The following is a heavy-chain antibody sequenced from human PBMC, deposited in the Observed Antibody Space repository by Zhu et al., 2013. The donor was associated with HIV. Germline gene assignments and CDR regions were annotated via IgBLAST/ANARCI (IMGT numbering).Heavy chain of an antibody. J-gene: IGHJ4*02. CDR1: GYTFTGYY. V-gene: IGHV1-2*02. CDR2: INPNSGGT. CDR3: ARDFSWARSSGVDY. D-gene: IGHD6-6*01. Sequence: QVQLVQSGAEVKKPGASLKVSCKASGYTFTGYYIHWVRQAPGQGLEWMGWINPNSGGTNYAQKFQGRVTMTRDTSISTAYMELSRLRSDDTAMYYCARDFSWARSSGVDYWGQGTLVTVSS.